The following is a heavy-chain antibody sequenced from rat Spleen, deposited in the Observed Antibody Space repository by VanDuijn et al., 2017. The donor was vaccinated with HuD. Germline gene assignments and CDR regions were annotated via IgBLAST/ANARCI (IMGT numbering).Heavy chain of an antibody. Sequence: EVQVLESGGGLVQPGNSLKLSCATSGFTFSTTWMYWYRQFPEKRLEWVARIKAKSNNYATDYTESVKGRFTISRDDSKSSIYLQMNNLKEEDTAIYYCAYRYNYFDYWGQGVMVTVSS. CDR3: AYRYNYFDY. CDR2: IKAKSNNYAT. V-gene: IGHV6-6*01. J-gene: IGHJ2*01. D-gene: IGHD1-5*01. CDR1: GFTFSTTW.